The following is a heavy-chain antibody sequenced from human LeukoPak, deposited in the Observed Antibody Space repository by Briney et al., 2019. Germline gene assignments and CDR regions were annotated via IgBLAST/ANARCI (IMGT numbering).Heavy chain of an antibody. Sequence: AGGSLRLSCAASRFNFSSYAMSWVRQAPGKGLEWVSAISGSGGSTYYADSVKGRFTISRDNSKNTLYLQMNSLRAEDTAVYYCAKDKSPMRGFGIDYCGQGTLVTVSS. J-gene: IGHJ4*02. V-gene: IGHV3-23*01. CDR2: ISGSGGST. D-gene: IGHD3-10*01. CDR3: AKDKSPMRGFGIDY. CDR1: RFNFSSYA.